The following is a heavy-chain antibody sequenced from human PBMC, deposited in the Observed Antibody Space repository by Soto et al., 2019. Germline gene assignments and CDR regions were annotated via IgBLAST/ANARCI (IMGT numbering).Heavy chain of an antibody. V-gene: IGHV3-74*01. J-gene: IGHJ4*02. Sequence: DVQLVESGGGLVQRGGSLRLSCAASGFPFSSYWMHWVRHTPGKGLEWVARISGDGVTTYYADSVTGRFTVSRDNAKNTLSLQISGLRAEDTAVYYCAREYYGLLTGYYTDYGGKGTLVSVSS. D-gene: IGHD3-9*01. CDR3: AREYYGLLTGYYTDY. CDR1: GFPFSSYW. CDR2: ISGDGVTT.